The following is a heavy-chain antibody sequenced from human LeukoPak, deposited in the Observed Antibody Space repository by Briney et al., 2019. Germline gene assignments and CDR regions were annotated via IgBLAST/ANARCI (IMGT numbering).Heavy chain of an antibody. CDR3: AALYDSSGYYYY. Sequence: SETLSLTCTVSGGSISSYYWSWIRQPPGKGLEWIGYIYYSGSTNYNPSLKSRVTISVDTSKNQFSLKLSSVTAADTAVYYCAALYDSSGYYYYWGQGTLVTVSS. V-gene: IGHV4-59*01. CDR2: IYYSGST. J-gene: IGHJ4*02. CDR1: GGSISSYY. D-gene: IGHD3-22*01.